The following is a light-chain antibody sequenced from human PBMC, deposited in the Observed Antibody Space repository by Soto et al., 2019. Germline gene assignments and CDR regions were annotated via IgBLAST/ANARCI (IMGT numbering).Light chain of an antibody. V-gene: IGLV2-8*01. CDR1: SSDIGAYNY. CDR2: EVS. Sequence: QSALTQPPSASGSPGQSVTISCTGTSSDIGAYNYVSWYQRHPGKPPRLVLYEVSERPSGVPDRFSGSKSANAASLTVSGLQAEDEADYFCSSYGGSNNIVGGGTKLTVL. J-gene: IGLJ2*01. CDR3: SSYGGSNNI.